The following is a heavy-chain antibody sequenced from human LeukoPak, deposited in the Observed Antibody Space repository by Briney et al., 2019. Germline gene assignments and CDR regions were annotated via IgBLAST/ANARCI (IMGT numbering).Heavy chain of an antibody. J-gene: IGHJ6*02. D-gene: IGHD6-19*01. Sequence: SETLSLTRTVSGGSISSYYWSWIRQPLGKGLEWIGYIYYSGSTNYNPSLKSRVTISVDTSKNQFSLKLSSVTATDTAVYYCAREIGVAVAGNYYYYGMDVWGQGTTVTVSS. CDR1: GGSISSYY. V-gene: IGHV4-59*01. CDR2: IYYSGST. CDR3: AREIGVAVAGNYYYYGMDV.